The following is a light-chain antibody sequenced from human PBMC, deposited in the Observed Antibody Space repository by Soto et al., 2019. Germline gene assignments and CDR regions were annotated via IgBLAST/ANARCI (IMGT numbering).Light chain of an antibody. CDR1: NIGSKN. CDR3: QVWDSSNWV. Sequence: SYELTQPLSVSVALGQTARITCGGNNIGSKNVHWYQQKPGQAPVLVIYRDSNRPSGIPERFSGSNSGNTATPTISRAQAGDEADYYCQVWDSSNWVFGGGTKLTVL. J-gene: IGLJ3*02. CDR2: RDS. V-gene: IGLV3-9*01.